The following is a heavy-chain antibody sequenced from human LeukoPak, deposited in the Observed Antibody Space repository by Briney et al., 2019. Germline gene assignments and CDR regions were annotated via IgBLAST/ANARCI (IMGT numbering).Heavy chain of an antibody. CDR1: GFTVSSNY. CDR2: IYGGDST. D-gene: IGHD3-22*01. J-gene: IGHJ1*01. CDR3: ATYSSLNRREFQY. V-gene: IGHV3-53*01. Sequence: GGSLRLSCAASGFTVSSNYMSWVRQAPGKGLEWVSVIYGGDSTYYADSVKGRFTISRDNSKNTLYLQMNSLRAEDTAVYYCATYSSLNRREFQYWGQGTLLTVSS.